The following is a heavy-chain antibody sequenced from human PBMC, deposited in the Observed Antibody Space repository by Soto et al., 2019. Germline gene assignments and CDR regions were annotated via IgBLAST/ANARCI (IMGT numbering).Heavy chain of an antibody. CDR2: IIPIFGTA. V-gene: IGHV1-69*13. D-gene: IGHD2-2*01. Sequence: SVKVSCKASGGTFSSYAISWVRQAPGQGLEWMGGIIPIFGTANYAQKFQGRVTITADESTSTAYMELSSLRSEDTAVYYCARVLGCSSTSCYVRGMDVWGQGTTDTVSS. CDR3: ARVLGCSSTSCYVRGMDV. CDR1: GGTFSSYA. J-gene: IGHJ6*02.